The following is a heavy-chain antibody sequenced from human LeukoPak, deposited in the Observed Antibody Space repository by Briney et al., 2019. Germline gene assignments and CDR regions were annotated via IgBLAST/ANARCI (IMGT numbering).Heavy chain of an antibody. CDR1: GFTFSSHD. CDR3: AKDAYGTRYFDH. Sequence: PGGSLRLSCAASGFTFSSHDLSWVRQAPGKGLEWVSSLSGSGYNTYYADSVKGRFTISRDNSKNTVYLQMNSLRAEDTAVYYCAKDAYGTRYFDHWGQGTLVTVSS. V-gene: IGHV3-23*01. CDR2: LSGSGYNT. J-gene: IGHJ4*02. D-gene: IGHD3-16*01.